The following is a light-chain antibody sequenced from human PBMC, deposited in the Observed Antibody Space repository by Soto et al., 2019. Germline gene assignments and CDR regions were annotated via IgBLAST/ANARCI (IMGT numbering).Light chain of an antibody. V-gene: IGLV2-23*02. J-gene: IGLJ2*01. Sequence: QSALTQPASVSGSPGQSITISCIGTSYDIGSFDFVSWYQQHPGKAPKLVIYEVSKRPSGTSDRFSGSKSGPTASLAISGLPAGDGGGLYCCSYAGSRLVVFGGGTKLTVL. CDR2: EVS. CDR3: CSYAGSRLVV. CDR1: SYDIGSFDF.